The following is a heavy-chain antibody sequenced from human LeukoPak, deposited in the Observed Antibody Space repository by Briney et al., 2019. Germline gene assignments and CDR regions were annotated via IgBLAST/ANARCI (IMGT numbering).Heavy chain of an antibody. CDR3: ARDNSLGYSSGWVYYYGMDV. J-gene: IGHJ6*02. CDR2: IKQDGSEK. CDR1: GFTFSSYA. Sequence: GGSLRLPCAASGFTFSSYAMSWVRQAPGKGLEWVANIKQDGSEKYYVDSVKGRFTISRDNAKNSLYLQMNSLRAEDTAVYYCARDNSLGYSSGWVYYYGMDVWGQGTTVTVSS. D-gene: IGHD6-19*01. V-gene: IGHV3-7*01.